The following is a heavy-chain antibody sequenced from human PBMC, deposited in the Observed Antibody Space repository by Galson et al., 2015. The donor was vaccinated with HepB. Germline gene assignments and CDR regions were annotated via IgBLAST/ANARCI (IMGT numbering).Heavy chain of an antibody. CDR2: INPNSGAT. Sequence: SVKVSCKASGYTFTAYYIQWVRQAPGQGLEWMGWINPNSGATTFSQKFQGSVTMTRDTSTFTAYMELSSLRSADTAVYYCARYGFWFGMDVWGQGTPVTVSS. D-gene: IGHD3/OR15-3a*01. J-gene: IGHJ6*02. V-gene: IGHV1-2*02. CDR1: GYTFTAYY. CDR3: ARYGFWFGMDV.